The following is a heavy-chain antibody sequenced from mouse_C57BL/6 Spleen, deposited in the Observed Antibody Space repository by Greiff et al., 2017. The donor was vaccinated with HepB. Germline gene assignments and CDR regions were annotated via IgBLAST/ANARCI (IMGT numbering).Heavy chain of an antibody. CDR3: VRGAYYGTGGYAMDY. CDR2: IRSKSSNYAT. Sequence: EVQVVESGGGLVQPKGSLKLSCAASGFTFNTYAMHWVRQAPGKGLEWVARIRSKSSNYATYYADSVKDRFTISRDDSQSMLYLKMNNLKTEDTAMYYCVRGAYYGTGGYAMDYWGQGTSVTVSS. V-gene: IGHV10-3*01. J-gene: IGHJ4*01. D-gene: IGHD1-1*01. CDR1: GFTFNTYA.